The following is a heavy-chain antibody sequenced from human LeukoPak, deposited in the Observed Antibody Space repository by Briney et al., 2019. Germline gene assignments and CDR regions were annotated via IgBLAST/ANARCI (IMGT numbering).Heavy chain of an antibody. Sequence: GGSLRLSCGASGFTFSSYGMHWVRQAPCKGLEWVAVISYDGSNKYYADSVKGRFTISRDNSKNTLYLQMNSLRAEDTAVYYCATYSSSWYVGPTWFDRWGQGTLVTVSS. CDR1: GFTFSSYG. V-gene: IGHV3-30*03. CDR2: ISYDGSNK. CDR3: ATYSSSWYVGPTWFDR. J-gene: IGHJ5*02. D-gene: IGHD6-13*01.